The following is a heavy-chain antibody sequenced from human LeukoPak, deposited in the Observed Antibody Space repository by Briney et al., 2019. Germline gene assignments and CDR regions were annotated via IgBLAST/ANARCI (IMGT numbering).Heavy chain of an antibody. CDR2: IWYGGSDK. D-gene: IGHD1-1*01. CDR3: ARDGPTYRDGLDV. V-gene: IGHV3-33*01. CDR1: GFTFSSYG. J-gene: IGHJ6*02. Sequence: GGSLRLSCAASGFTFSSYGMHWVRQAPGKGLEWVAVIWYGGSDKYYADSVKGRFTISRDNSKNTLYLQMNSLRAEDTAVYYCARDGPTYRDGLDVWGQGTTVTVSS.